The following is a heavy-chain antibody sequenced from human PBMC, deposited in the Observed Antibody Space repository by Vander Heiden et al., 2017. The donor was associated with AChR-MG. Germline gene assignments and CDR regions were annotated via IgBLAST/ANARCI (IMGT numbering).Heavy chain of an antibody. J-gene: IGHJ4*02. D-gene: IGHD2-8*02. CDR1: GDTFTGYD. V-gene: IGHV1-2*02. Sequence: QVQLVQSGADVKKPGASVKVSCKASGDTFTGYDMHWVRQAPGQGLEWMGWINPNTGATNYAQDFQGRVNLTRDTSISTAYMELSRLRSDDTAIYYCARAGKVTGLGVAKGPLDYWGQGTLVTVSS. CDR2: INPNTGAT. CDR3: ARAGKVTGLGVAKGPLDY.